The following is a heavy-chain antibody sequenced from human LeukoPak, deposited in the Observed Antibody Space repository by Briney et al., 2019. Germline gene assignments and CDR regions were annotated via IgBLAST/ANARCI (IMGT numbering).Heavy chain of an antibody. Sequence: SETLSLTCTVSGGSISSYYWSWIRQPPGKGLEWIGYIYYSGGTNYNPSLKSRVTISVDTSKNQFSLRLNSVTAADTAVYYCARARYFYYNYMDVWGKGTTVTVSS. V-gene: IGHV4-59*01. CDR3: ARARYFYYNYMDV. CDR2: IYYSGGT. CDR1: GGSISSYY. J-gene: IGHJ6*03.